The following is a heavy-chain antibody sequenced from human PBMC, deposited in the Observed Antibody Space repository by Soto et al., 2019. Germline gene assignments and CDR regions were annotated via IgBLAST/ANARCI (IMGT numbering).Heavy chain of an antibody. CDR2: ISSSSIYI. V-gene: IGHV3-21*01. J-gene: IGHJ4*02. CDR3: ARDYSGEAVDGHFDY. D-gene: IGHD6-19*01. CDR1: GFTFSSYG. Sequence: GGSLRLSGAASGFTFSSYGINWVRQAPWKGLEWVSSISSSSIYIYYADSVKGRFTISRDNAKNSLYLQMNSLRAEDTAVYYCARDYSGEAVDGHFDYWGQGTLVTVSP.